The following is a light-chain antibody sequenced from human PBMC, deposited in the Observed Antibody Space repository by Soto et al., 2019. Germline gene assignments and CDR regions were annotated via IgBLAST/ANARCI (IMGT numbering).Light chain of an antibody. V-gene: IGKV3-15*01. CDR1: QTINNN. CDR2: GAS. Sequence: MTQSPATPSVPTGETAAHSCMASQTINNNVAWYQLKDGQVPRLVIYGASTRATDTPARFSGSGSGTEFTLTIISLQSEDFAEYHCQQYNNWPQTFGQGTKVDIK. CDR3: QQYNNWPQT. J-gene: IGKJ1*01.